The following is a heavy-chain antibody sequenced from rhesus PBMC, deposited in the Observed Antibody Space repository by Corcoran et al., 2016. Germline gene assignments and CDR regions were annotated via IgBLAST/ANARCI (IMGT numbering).Heavy chain of an antibody. D-gene: IGHD4-29*01. V-gene: IGHV4-80*01. CDR3: ARVLPVTVAVDY. J-gene: IGHJ4*01. CDR2: INGNNQST. CDR1: GASISSYW. Sequence: QVQLQESGPGLVKPSETLSLTCAVSGASISSYWWSWIRQPPGKGLEWIGEINGNNQSTSHTPSLKRRVTISKDASKNQFSLKLSSVTAADTAVYYCARVLPVTVAVDYWGQGVLVTVSS.